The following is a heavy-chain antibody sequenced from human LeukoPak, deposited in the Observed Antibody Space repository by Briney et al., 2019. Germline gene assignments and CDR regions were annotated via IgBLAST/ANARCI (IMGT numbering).Heavy chain of an antibody. Sequence: ASVKVSCKASGGTFSSYAISWVRQAPGQGLEWMGGIIPIFGKANYAQKFQGRVTITADESTSTAYMELSSLRSEDTAVYYCANHYGDYLCGVGQGVRCYYGMDVWGQGTTVTVSS. D-gene: IGHD4-17*01. CDR3: ANHYGDYLCGVGQGVRCYYGMDV. V-gene: IGHV1-69*13. CDR1: GGTFSSYA. J-gene: IGHJ6*02. CDR2: IIPIFGKA.